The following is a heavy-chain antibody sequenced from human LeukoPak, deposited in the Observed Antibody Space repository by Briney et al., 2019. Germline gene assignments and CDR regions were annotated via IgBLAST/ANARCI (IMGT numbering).Heavy chain of an antibody. CDR2: ISGSGGST. D-gene: IGHD3-10*01. V-gene: IGHV3-23*01. Sequence: PGGSLRLSCAASGFTFSSYAMSWVRQAPGKGLEWVSAISGSGGSTYYADSVKGRFTISRDSSKNTLYLQMNSLRAEDTAVYYCAREQMVRGWDPDRPPQYYYGMDVWGQGTTVTVSS. CDR3: AREQMVRGWDPDRPPQYYYGMDV. J-gene: IGHJ6*02. CDR1: GFTFSSYA.